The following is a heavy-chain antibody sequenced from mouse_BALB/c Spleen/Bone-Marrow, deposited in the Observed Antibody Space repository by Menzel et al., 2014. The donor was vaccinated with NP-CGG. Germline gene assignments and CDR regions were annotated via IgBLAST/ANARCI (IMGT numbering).Heavy chain of an antibody. V-gene: IGHV5-9*02. Sequence: EVQLVESGGGLVKPGGSLKLSCAASGFAFSSYDMSWVRQTPEKRLEWVATFSSGDNYTYYPDSVKGRFTLSRDNARNTLYLQMTSLRPEDTAFYYCARQGTGTGYFDYWGQGTTLTVSS. CDR2: FSSGDNYT. CDR3: ARQGTGTGYFDY. CDR1: GFAFSSYD. J-gene: IGHJ2*01. D-gene: IGHD4-1*01.